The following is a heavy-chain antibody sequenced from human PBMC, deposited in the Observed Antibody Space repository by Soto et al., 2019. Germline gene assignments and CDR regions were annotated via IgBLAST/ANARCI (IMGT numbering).Heavy chain of an antibody. D-gene: IGHD5-18*01. V-gene: IGHV3-73*01. CDR2: IRSKANSYAT. J-gene: IGHJ5*02. CDR1: GFTFSGSA. Sequence: GGSLRLSCAASGFTFSGSAMHWVRQASGKGLEWVGRIRSKANSYATAYAASVKGRFTISRDDSKNTAYLQMNSLKTEDTAVYYCTCQIFGYSYLNWFDPWGQGTLVNVS. CDR3: TCQIFGYSYLNWFDP.